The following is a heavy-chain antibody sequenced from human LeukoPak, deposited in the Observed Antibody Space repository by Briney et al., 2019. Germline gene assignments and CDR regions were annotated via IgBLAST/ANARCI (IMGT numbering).Heavy chain of an antibody. CDR2: ISGYNGNT. D-gene: IGHD6-25*01. CDR3: ARATVAAAGAFDI. J-gene: IGHJ3*02. V-gene: IGHV1-18*01. Sequence: ASVKVSCKASGYTFTSYGITWVRQAPGQGLEWMGWISGYNGNTNYAQKFQGRVTTTTDTSTSTAYMELRSLRSDDTSVYYCARATVAAAGAFDIWGQGTMVTVSS. CDR1: GYTFTSYG.